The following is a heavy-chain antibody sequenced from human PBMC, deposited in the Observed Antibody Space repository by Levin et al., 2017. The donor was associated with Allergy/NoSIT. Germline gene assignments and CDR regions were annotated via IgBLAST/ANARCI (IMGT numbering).Heavy chain of an antibody. J-gene: IGHJ4*02. D-gene: IGHD6-6*01. CDR2: IKNKADGGTI. V-gene: IGHV3-15*01. Sequence: PGGSLRLSCAASGFIFSNAWMSWVRQAPGKGLEWVGRIKNKADGGTIDYAAPVKGRFTISRDDSKTTLYLQMDSLNIEDTAVYYCATPGYSSFSYSMPFWGQGTLVTVSS. CDR1: GFIFSNAW. CDR3: ATPGYSSFSYSMPF.